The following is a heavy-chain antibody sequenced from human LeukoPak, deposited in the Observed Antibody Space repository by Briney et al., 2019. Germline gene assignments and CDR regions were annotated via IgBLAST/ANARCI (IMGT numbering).Heavy chain of an antibody. V-gene: IGHV3-9*01. CDR3: AKDTRYQLLSGGWFDP. CDR1: KFTFSTFS. D-gene: IGHD2-2*01. Sequence: GGSLRLSCAASKFTFSTFSMSWVRQAPGKGLEWVSGISWNSGSIGYADSVKGRFTISRDNAKNSLYLQMNSLRAEDTALYYCAKDTRYQLLSGGWFDPWGQGTLVTVSS. CDR2: ISWNSGSI. J-gene: IGHJ5*02.